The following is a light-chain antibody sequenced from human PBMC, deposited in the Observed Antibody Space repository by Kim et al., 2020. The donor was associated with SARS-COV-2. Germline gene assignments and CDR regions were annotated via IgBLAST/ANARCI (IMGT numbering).Light chain of an antibody. V-gene: IGLV3-1*01. J-gene: IGLJ2*01. CDR3: QAWDSSTARVV. Sequence: SYELTQPPSVSVSPGQTASITCSGDKLGDKYACWYQQKPGQSPVLVIYQDSKRPSGIPERFSGSNSGNTATLTNSGTQAMDEADYYCQAWDSSTARVVFGGGTQLTVL. CDR2: QDS. CDR1: KLGDKY.